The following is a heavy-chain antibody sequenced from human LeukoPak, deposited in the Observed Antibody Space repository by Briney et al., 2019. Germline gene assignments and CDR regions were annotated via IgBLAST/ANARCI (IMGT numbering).Heavy chain of an antibody. J-gene: IGHJ6*02. CDR2: ISAYNGNT. D-gene: IGHD2-8*01. V-gene: IGHV1-18*01. Sequence: ASVKVSCKASGYTFTSYGISWVRQAPGQGLEWMGWISAYNGNTNYAQKLQGRVTMTTGTSTSTAYMELRSLRSDDTAVYYCARRDCTNGVCYFYYYYGMDVWGQGTTVTVSS. CDR1: GYTFTSYG. CDR3: ARRDCTNGVCYFYYYYGMDV.